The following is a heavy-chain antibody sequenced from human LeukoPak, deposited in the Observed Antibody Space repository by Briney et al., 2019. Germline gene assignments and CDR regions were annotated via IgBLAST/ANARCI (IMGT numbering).Heavy chain of an antibody. CDR2: IYTSGST. V-gene: IGHV4-61*02. D-gene: IGHD3-3*01. Sequence: SETLSLTCTVSGGSISSGSYYWSWIRQPAGKGLEWIGRIYTSGSTNYNPSLKSRVTISVDTSKNQLSLKLSSVTAADTAVYYCAREGIAGSGSMWGQGTLVTVSS. CDR3: AREGIAGSGSM. CDR1: GGSISSGSYY. J-gene: IGHJ4*02.